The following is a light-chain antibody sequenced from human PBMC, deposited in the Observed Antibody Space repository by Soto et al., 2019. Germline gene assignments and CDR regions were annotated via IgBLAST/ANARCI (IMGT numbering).Light chain of an antibody. J-gene: IGKJ4*01. CDR3: QHYTDWPLT. V-gene: IGKV3-15*01. CDR2: GAS. Sequence: EIVMTQSPATLSVSPGERATLSCRASHSVSSRLAWYQQKPGQAPRLLIYGASTRATGLPARFSGSGSGTEFTRPISSLQSEDFAVYYCQHYTDWPLTFGGGTNVEIK. CDR1: HSVSSR.